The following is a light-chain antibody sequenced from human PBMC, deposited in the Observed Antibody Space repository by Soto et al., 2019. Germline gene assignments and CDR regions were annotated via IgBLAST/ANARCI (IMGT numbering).Light chain of an antibody. CDR2: GAS. J-gene: IGKJ1*01. Sequence: EIVMTQSPATLSVSPGERVTLSCRASQSLTSNLAWYQHKPGQSPRLLIYGASARATGIPARFSGSGSGAEYTLTISSLQSEDFAVYYCQPYDKWPRTFGQGTKVDIK. CDR3: QPYDKWPRT. CDR1: QSLTSN. V-gene: IGKV3-15*01.